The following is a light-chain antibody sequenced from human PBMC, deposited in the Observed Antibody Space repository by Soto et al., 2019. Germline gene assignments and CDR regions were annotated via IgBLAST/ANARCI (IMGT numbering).Light chain of an antibody. CDR2: LGS. CDR3: AQGLATPFT. J-gene: IGKJ4*01. V-gene: IGKV2-28*01. CDR1: QNLLHSNGYNY. Sequence: EIVLTQSPLSLPVTPGEPASISSRSSQNLLHSNGYNYLNWYLQKPGQSPQLLIYLGSNRASGVPDRFSGSGSGTDFTLTINRVEAEDVGLYFCAQGLATPFTFGGGTKVDIK.